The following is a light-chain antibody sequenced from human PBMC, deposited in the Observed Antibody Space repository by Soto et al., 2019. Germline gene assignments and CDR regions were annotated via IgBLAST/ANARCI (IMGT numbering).Light chain of an antibody. J-gene: IGLJ3*02. Sequence: QSALTQPASVSGSPGQSITISCTGTSSDVGAYNYVSWYQQHPGKAPKLMIYEVSNRPSGVSNRFSGSKSGNTASLTISGLQAEDEADYYCSSYITSSTRVFGGGTKLTVL. CDR3: SSYITSSTRV. CDR2: EVS. V-gene: IGLV2-14*01. CDR1: SSDVGAYNY.